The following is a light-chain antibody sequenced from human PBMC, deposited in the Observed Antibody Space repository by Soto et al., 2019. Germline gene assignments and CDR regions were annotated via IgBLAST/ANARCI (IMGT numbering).Light chain of an antibody. Sequence: ILMTQSPATLSVSPGERATLSCRASQSVSNNFAWYQQKPGQAPSLLIYDASTRATGIPARFSGSGSGTEFTLTISGLQAEDFAVYYCQQYNNWPPWTFGQGTKVEIK. CDR3: QQYNNWPPWT. CDR1: QSVSNN. CDR2: DAS. V-gene: IGKV3-15*01. J-gene: IGKJ1*01.